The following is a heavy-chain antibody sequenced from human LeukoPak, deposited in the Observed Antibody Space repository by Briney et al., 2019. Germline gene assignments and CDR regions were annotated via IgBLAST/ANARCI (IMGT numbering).Heavy chain of an antibody. CDR3: AKDPSRDSYCLWFHY. J-gene: IGHJ4*02. D-gene: IGHD5-18*01. Sequence: GRSLRLSCAASGFTFDDYAMHWVRQAPGKGLEWVSGISWNSGSIGYADSVKGRFTISRDNAKNSLYLQMNSLRAEDTALYYCAKDPSRDSYCLWFHYWGQGTLVTVSS. CDR2: ISWNSGSI. CDR1: GFTFDDYA. V-gene: IGHV3-9*01.